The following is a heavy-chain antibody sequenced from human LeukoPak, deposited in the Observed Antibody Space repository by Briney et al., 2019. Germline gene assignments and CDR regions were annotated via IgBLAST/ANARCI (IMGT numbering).Heavy chain of an antibody. J-gene: IGHJ4*02. CDR2: ISGSGGST. D-gene: IGHD3-22*01. CDR3: AKGGIYYYDISGYFFDY. Sequence: GGSLRLSCGASGFTLSNYAMSWVRQAPGKGLEWVSGISGSGGSTYYRESVEGRFTISRDISKNTLYLQMNSLRAEDTAVYYCAKGGIYYYDISGYFFDYWGQGTLVTVSS. V-gene: IGHV3-23*01. CDR1: GFTLSNYA.